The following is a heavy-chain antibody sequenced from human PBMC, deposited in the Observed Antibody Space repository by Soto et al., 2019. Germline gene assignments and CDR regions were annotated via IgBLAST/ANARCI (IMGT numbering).Heavy chain of an antibody. CDR3: ATQEVGGSYVYTFDP. CDR1: GASINSVTYY. CDR2: IYYSGST. J-gene: IGHJ5*02. D-gene: IGHD1-26*01. V-gene: IGHV4-39*01. Sequence: QLQLRESGPGLVKPSETLSLTCTVSGASINSVTYYWGWIRQPPGKGLEWIGSIYYSGSTYYDPSLKSRVTISVDTSKNQFSLRLTSVTAADTAVYYCATQEVGGSYVYTFDPWGQGLLVTVSS.